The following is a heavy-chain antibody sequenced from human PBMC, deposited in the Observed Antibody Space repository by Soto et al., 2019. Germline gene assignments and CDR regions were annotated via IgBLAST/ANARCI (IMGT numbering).Heavy chain of an antibody. Sequence: QVQLQESGPGLVKPSETLSLTCTVSGGSISSYYWSWIRQPPGKGLEWIGYIYYSGSTNYNPSLRSRVTIAVDTADNQSPRKLSAVTAADTGVYYGASERAATVGDYWGQGSLVTVSS. J-gene: IGHJ4*02. D-gene: IGHD2-15*01. CDR3: ASERAATVGDY. CDR1: GGSISSYY. V-gene: IGHV4-59*01. CDR2: IYYSGST.